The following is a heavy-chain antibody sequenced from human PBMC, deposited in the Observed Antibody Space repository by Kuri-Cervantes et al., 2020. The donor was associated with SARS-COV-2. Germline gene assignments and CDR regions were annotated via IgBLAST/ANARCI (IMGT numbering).Heavy chain of an antibody. CDR3: ANEVRGAHFFVY. D-gene: IGHD3-10*01. V-gene: IGHV1-69*02. Sequence: SVKVSCKASGGTFSSYTISWVRQAPGQGLEWMGRIIPILGIANYAQKFQGRVTITADESTSTAYMELSSLRSEDTAVYYCANEVRGAHFFVYWGQGTLVTVSS. CDR2: IIPILGIA. CDR1: GGTFSSYT. J-gene: IGHJ4*02.